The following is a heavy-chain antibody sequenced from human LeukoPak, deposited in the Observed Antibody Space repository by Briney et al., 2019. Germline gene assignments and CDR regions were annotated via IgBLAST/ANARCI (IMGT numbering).Heavy chain of an antibody. CDR3: TKDRSGTVQGSFGMDV. CDR1: GFTFSSYS. D-gene: IGHD3-10*01. Sequence: PGGSLRLSCAASGFTFSSYSMNWVRQAPGKGLEWVSSISSSSSYIYYADSVKGRFTISRDSSKNTVSLQMNSLRGEDTAVYYCTKDRSGTVQGSFGMDVWGQGTTVTVSS. J-gene: IGHJ6*02. V-gene: IGHV3-21*01. CDR2: ISSSSSYI.